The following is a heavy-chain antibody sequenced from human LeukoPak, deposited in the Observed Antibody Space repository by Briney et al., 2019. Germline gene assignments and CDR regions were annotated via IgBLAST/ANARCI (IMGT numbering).Heavy chain of an antibody. CDR1: GFTFRSYW. V-gene: IGHV3-74*01. CDR2: INIDGSSG. CDR3: ARFGVADAFDI. J-gene: IGHJ3*02. Sequence: GGSLRLSCAASGFTFRSYWMHWVRQAPGKGLVWVSRINIDGSSGSYADSVEGRFTISRDNAKNTVYLQMNSLRAEDTAVYYCARFGVADAFDIWGQGTMVTVSS. D-gene: IGHD3-16*01.